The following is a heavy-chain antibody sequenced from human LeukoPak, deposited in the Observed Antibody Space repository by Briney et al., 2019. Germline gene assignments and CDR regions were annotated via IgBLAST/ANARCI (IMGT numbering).Heavy chain of an antibody. D-gene: IGHD5-12*01. CDR2: ISWNSGLT. J-gene: IGHJ4*02. V-gene: IGHV3-9*01. Sequence: GGSLRLSCAASGFTFDDYAMYWVRQAPGKGLEWVSGISWNSGLTGYADSVKGRFTISRDNAKNSLYLQMDSLTPEDTAVYYCARAGLYSGSGLDFWGQGALVSVSS. CDR3: ARAGLYSGSGLDF. CDR1: GFTFDDYA.